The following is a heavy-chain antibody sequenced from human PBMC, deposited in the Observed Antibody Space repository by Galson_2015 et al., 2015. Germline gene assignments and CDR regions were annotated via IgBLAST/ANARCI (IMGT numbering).Heavy chain of an antibody. CDR3: ARERIVVVPAAKPTAGYYGMDV. J-gene: IGHJ6*02. D-gene: IGHD2-2*01. CDR1: GYTFTGYY. V-gene: IGHV1-2*04. Sequence: SVKVSCKASGYTFTGYYMHWVRQAPGQGLEWMGWINPNSGGTNYAQKFQGWVTVTRDTSISTAYMELSRLRSDDTAVYYCARERIVVVPAAKPTAGYYGMDVWGQGTTVTVSS. CDR2: INPNSGGT.